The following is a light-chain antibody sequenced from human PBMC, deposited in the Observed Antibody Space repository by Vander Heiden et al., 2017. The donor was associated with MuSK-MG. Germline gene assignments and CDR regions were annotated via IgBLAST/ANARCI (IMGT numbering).Light chain of an antibody. V-gene: IGKV3-20*01. Sequence: EIEFTQSPGTLSLSPGERATLSCRTSQSIGSSYLAWYQQKPGQAPRLLIYGASSRASGIPDRFSGSGSGTDFTLTISRLEPEDFAVYFCQQYGDLPRTFGQGTKLEIK. CDR3: QQYGDLPRT. J-gene: IGKJ2*01. CDR2: GAS. CDR1: QSIGSSY.